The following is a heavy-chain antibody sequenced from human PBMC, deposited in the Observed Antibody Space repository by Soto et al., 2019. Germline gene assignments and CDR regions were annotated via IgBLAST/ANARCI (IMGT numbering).Heavy chain of an antibody. CDR2: ISGSGGSA. V-gene: IGHV3-23*01. CDR1: GFSLGSSG. J-gene: IGHJ4*02. Sequence: SGGSLRLSCAASGFSLGSSGMSWVRQAPGKGLEWVSSISGSGGSAYYADSVKGRFTISRDNSKNTLYLQMNSLRAEDTAVYYCAKEEVAGSGLFAYWGQGTLVTVSS. D-gene: IGHD5-12*01. CDR3: AKEEVAGSGLFAY.